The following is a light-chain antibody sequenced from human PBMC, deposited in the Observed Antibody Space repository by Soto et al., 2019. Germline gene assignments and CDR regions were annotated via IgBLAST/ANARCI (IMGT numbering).Light chain of an antibody. J-gene: IGKJ1*01. V-gene: IGKV3-15*01. CDR1: QSVSSN. CDR3: QQYNRWPPRT. Sequence: ETVLTQSPATLSVSTGERATLSCRASQSVSSNLAWYQQKPGQAPRLLIYGASTRATGIPARFSGSGSGTEFTLTISSLQSEDSAVYYCQQYNRWPPRTFGQGTMVDNK. CDR2: GAS.